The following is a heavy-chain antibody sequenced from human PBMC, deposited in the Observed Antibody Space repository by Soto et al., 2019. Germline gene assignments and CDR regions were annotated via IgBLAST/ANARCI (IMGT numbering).Heavy chain of an antibody. D-gene: IGHD6-25*01. CDR2: ISSSGDNT. CDR1: GFTFRNYA. CDR3: AKFKGGVNDGLDI. V-gene: IGHV3-23*01. J-gene: IGHJ3*02. Sequence: EVQLLESGGGLVQPGGSLRLSCAASGFTFRNYAMTWVRQAPGKGLEWVSGISSSGDNTYYPSSVRGRFTISRDNSKDTLFLQMSSLGAEDTATYYCAKFKGGVNDGLDIWGQGTMVTVSS.